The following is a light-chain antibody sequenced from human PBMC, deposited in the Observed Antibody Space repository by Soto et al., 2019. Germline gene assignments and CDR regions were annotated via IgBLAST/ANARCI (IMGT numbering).Light chain of an antibody. CDR3: SSYTTSSSYV. V-gene: IGLV2-14*01. CDR2: DVT. CDR1: SSDVGGYIY. Sequence: LTHPASVSGSPGQSITISCTGTSSDVGGYIYVSWYQQHPGKAPKLMIYDVTSRPSGVSYRFSGSKSGNTASLTISGLQAEDEADYYCSSYTTSSSYVFGTGTKVTVL. J-gene: IGLJ1*01.